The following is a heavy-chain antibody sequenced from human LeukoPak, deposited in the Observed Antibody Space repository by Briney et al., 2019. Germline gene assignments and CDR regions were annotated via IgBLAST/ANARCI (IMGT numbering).Heavy chain of an antibody. V-gene: IGHV3-30*02. CDR3: ARRAGAYSHPYDY. CDR1: GFTFNTYG. D-gene: IGHD4/OR15-4a*01. J-gene: IGHJ4*02. Sequence: PGGSLRLSCATSGFTFNTYGMHWVRQTPGKGLEWVAFIRYDGSNKFYADSVKGRFSISRDNSKNTLYLQMNSLRAEDTAVYYCARRAGAYSHPYDYWGQGTLVTVSS. CDR2: IRYDGSNK.